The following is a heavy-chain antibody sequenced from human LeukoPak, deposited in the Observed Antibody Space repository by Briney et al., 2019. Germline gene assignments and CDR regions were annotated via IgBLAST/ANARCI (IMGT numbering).Heavy chain of an antibody. Sequence: ASVKVSCKASGYTFTSYYIHWVRQAPGQGLEWMGIINPTGGSVTYTQKFQGRVTMTRDTSTSTVYMELSSLRSEDTAVYYCATSPSWYEAFDIWGQGTMVTVSS. CDR3: ATSPSWYEAFDI. CDR2: INPTGGSV. CDR1: GYTFTSYY. D-gene: IGHD6-13*01. J-gene: IGHJ3*02. V-gene: IGHV1-46*01.